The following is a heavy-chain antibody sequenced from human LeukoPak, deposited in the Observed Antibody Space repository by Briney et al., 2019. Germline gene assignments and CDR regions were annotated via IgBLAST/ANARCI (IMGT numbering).Heavy chain of an antibody. D-gene: IGHD3-10*01. CDR2: ISSSSSTI. Sequence: PGGSLRLSCAASGFTFSSYSMNWVRQAPGKGLEWVSYISSSSSTIYYADSVKGRFTISRDNAKNSLYLQMNSLRAEDTAVYYCARGQYPTMVRYFDYWGQGTLVTVSS. CDR3: ARGQYPTMVRYFDY. V-gene: IGHV3-48*04. J-gene: IGHJ4*02. CDR1: GFTFSSYS.